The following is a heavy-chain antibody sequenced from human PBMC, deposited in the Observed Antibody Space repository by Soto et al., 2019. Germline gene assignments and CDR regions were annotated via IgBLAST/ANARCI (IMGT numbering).Heavy chain of an antibody. D-gene: IGHD3-22*01. CDR3: ARGYYYDSSGYYYVSYYYYGMDV. CDR2: IIPIFGTA. J-gene: IGHJ6*02. Sequence: QVQLVQSGAEVKKPGSSVKVSCKASGGTFSSYAISWVRQAPGQGLEWMGGIIPIFGTANYAQKFQGRVTITADKSTSTAYMELSSLRSEDTAVYYCARGYYYDSSGYYYVSYYYYGMDVWGQGTTVTVSS. V-gene: IGHV1-69*06. CDR1: GGTFSSYA.